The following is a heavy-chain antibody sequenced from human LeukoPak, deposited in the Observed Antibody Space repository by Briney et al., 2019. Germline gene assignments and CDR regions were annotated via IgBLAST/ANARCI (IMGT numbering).Heavy chain of an antibody. V-gene: IGHV3-64*01. J-gene: IGHJ2*01. Sequence: GNSLRLSCAASGFTFSSYSMQWVRQAPGKGLEYVSAIRSNGGSTHYANSVKGRFTISRDNSKNTVYLQMGSLRAEDMAVYYCARGLRDCTSTTCFTYWYFDLWGRGTLVTVSS. D-gene: IGHD2-2*01. CDR3: ARGLRDCTSTTCFTYWYFDL. CDR1: GFTFSSYS. CDR2: IRSNGGST.